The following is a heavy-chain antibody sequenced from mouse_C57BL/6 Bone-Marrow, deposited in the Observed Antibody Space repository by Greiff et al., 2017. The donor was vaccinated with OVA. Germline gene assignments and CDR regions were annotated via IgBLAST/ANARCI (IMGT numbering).Heavy chain of an antibody. J-gene: IGHJ3*01. CDR3: ARQIYYYGSREAWCAD. V-gene: IGHV5-6*01. CDR2: ISSGGSYT. CDR1: GFTFSSYG. D-gene: IGHD1-1*01. Sequence: EVHLVESGGDLVKPGGSLKLSCAASGFTFSSYGMSWVRQTPDKRLEWVATISSGGSYTYYPDSVKGRFTISRDNAKNTLYLQMSSLKSEDTAMYYCARQIYYYGSREAWCADWGQGTLVTVSA.